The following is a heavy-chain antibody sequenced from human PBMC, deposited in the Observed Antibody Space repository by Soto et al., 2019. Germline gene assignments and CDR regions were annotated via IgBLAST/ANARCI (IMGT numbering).Heavy chain of an antibody. CDR3: ARGRYGDY. D-gene: IGHD1-1*01. V-gene: IGHV1-18*01. Sequence: QVHLVQSGAEVKKPGASVKVSCKDSGYGFTTYGITWVRQAPGQGLEWMAWISAHNGNTNYAQKLQGRVTVTRDTSTSTAYMELRSLRSDDTAVYYCARGRYGDYWGQGALVTVSS. J-gene: IGHJ4*02. CDR1: GYGFTTYG. CDR2: ISAHNGNT.